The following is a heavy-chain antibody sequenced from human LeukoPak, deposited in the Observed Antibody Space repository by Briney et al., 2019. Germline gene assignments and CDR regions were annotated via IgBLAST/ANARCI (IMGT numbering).Heavy chain of an antibody. J-gene: IGHJ4*02. CDR3: ARHYCSGGSCYPFDY. V-gene: IGHV4-34*01. CDR1: GGSFSVYY. Sequence: PSETLSLTCAVYGGSFSVYYWSWIRQPPGKGLEWIGEINHSGSTNYNPPLKNRVTISLDTSKKQFSLKLSSVTAADTAVYYCARHYCSGGSCYPFDYWGQGTLVTVSS. CDR2: INHSGST. D-gene: IGHD2-15*01.